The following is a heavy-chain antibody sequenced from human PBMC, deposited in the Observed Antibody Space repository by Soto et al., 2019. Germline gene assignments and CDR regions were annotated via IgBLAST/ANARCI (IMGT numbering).Heavy chain of an antibody. CDR2: ISGSGDNT. D-gene: IGHD3-10*01. V-gene: IGHV3-23*01. CDR1: GFTFSNYV. J-gene: IGHJ4*02. CDR3: ANVLLVRALGFDY. Sequence: EVHLLDSGGGLVQPGGSLRLSCAASGFTFSNYVMSWVRQAPGKGLEWVSAISGSGDNTYYADSVKGRFTISTDNSKTPLFLQMDRLRAEDTAVYYWANVLLVRALGFDYWGQGTLVTFSS.